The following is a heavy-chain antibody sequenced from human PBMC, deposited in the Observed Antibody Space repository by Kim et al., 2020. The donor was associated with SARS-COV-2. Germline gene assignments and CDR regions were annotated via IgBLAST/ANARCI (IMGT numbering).Heavy chain of an antibody. CDR1: GFTFSSYA. CDR3: ARDAGYSSGWSHEDY. J-gene: IGHJ4*02. D-gene: IGHD6-19*01. V-gene: IGHV3-30*04. CDR2: ISYDGSNK. Sequence: GGSLRLSCAASGFTFSSYAMHWVRQAPGKGLEWVAVISYDGSNKYYADSVKGRFTISRDNSKNTLYLQMNSLRAEDTAVYYCARDAGYSSGWSHEDYWGQGTLVTVSS.